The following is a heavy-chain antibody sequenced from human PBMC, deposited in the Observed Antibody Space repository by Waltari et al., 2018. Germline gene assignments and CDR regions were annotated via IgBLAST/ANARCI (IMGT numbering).Heavy chain of an antibody. CDR2: VSGNGATT. CDR3: AKDFDTSGYFPLGS. V-gene: IGHV3-23*04. CDR1: GFMFSNYA. J-gene: IGHJ5*02. Sequence: EVQLVDSGGDLVHPGGSLRLSCAASGFMFSNYAMTWVRQAPGKWLGWVSSVSGNGATTYYADSVRGRFTISRDNSENTLYLQMDRLRADDTAVYYCAKDFDTSGYFPLGSWGQGTLVTVSS. D-gene: IGHD3-22*01.